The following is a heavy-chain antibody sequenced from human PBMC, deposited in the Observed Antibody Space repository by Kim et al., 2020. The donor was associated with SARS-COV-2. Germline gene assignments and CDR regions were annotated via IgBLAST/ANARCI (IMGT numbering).Heavy chain of an antibody. CDR2: IWYDGSNK. D-gene: IGHD2-8*01. J-gene: IGHJ4*02. Sequence: GGSLRLSCAASGFTFSSYGMHWVRQAPGKGLEWVAVIWYDGSNKYYADSVKGRFTISRDNSKNTLYLQMNSLRAEDTAVYYCARDVIRNGGCLYYFDYWGQGTLVTVSS. V-gene: IGHV3-33*01. CDR1: GFTFSSYG. CDR3: ARDVIRNGGCLYYFDY.